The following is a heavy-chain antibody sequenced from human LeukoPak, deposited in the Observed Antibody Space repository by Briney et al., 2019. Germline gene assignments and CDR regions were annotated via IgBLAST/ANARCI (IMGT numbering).Heavy chain of an antibody. CDR3: ARDHIAAAGISDAFDI. CDR2: IYYSGST. Sequence: SETLSLTCTVSGGSISSGDYYWSWIRQPPGKGLEWIGYIYYSGSTYYNPSLKSRVTISVDTSKNQFSLKLSSVTAADTAVYYCARDHIAAAGISDAFDIWGQRTMVTVSS. V-gene: IGHV4-30-4*08. D-gene: IGHD6-13*01. CDR1: GGSISSGDYY. J-gene: IGHJ3*02.